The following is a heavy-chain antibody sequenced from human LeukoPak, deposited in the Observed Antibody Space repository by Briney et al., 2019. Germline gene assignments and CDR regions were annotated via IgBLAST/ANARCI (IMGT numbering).Heavy chain of an antibody. J-gene: IGHJ5*02. V-gene: IGHV1-8*01. D-gene: IGHD3-10*01. CDR3: ARDRRAMVRGVTRPSYGLFDP. Sequence: ASVKVSCKASGYTFASYDINWVRQATGQGLEWMGWMNPNSSNTGYAQKFQGRVTMTRNTSISTAYMELSSLRSDDTAMYYCARDRRAMVRGVTRPSYGLFDPWGQGTLVTVSS. CDR1: GYTFASYD. CDR2: MNPNSSNT.